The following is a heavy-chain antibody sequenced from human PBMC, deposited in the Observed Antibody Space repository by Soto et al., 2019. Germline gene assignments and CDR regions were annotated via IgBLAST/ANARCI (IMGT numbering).Heavy chain of an antibody. Sequence: QVQLQESGPGLVKPSQTLSLTCTVSGASISSGGYYWAWIRQHPGTGLEWIGYIYYSGSTFYNPSRKSRRXXSXDXYENQFSLKLSSVTAADTAVYYCARVGPHPRLYFDLWGRGTLVTVSS. V-gene: IGHV4-31*03. J-gene: IGHJ2*01. CDR3: ARVGPHPRLYFDL. CDR1: GASISSGGYY. CDR2: IYYSGST.